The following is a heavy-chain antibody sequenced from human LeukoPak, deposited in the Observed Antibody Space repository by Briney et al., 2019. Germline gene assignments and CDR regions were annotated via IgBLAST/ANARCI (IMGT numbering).Heavy chain of an antibody. Sequence: GGSPTLSCAAAGGTFSTYARSWFRQAPGKGLEWVAAITGSGSNTYYADSVKGRFTISTDHSKDTLYLQLNRLRVDDIAVYYCAQFKGSRGPRGRFDYWGQGTLVPVSS. J-gene: IGHJ4*02. CDR2: ITGSGSNT. D-gene: IGHD6-19*01. CDR3: AQFKGSRGPRGRFDY. CDR1: GGTFSTYA. V-gene: IGHV3-23*01.